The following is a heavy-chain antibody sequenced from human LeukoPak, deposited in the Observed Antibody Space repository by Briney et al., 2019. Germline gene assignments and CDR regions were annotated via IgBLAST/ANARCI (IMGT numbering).Heavy chain of an antibody. CDR3: AKDRGYNILTGYSKGHYFDY. V-gene: IGHV3-30*02. Sequence: GGSLRLSCAASGFTFSNYGIHWVRQAPGKGLEWVAFIRYDETNKYYADSVKGRFTISRDNSKNTLNLQMNSLKTEDTVVYYCAKDRGYNILTGYSKGHYFDYWGQGTLVTVSS. CDR2: IRYDETNK. D-gene: IGHD3-9*01. CDR1: GFTFSNYG. J-gene: IGHJ4*02.